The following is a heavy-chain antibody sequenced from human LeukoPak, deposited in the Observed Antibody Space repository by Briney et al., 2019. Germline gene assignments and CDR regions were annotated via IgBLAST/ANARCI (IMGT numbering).Heavy chain of an antibody. Sequence: SETLSLTCAVSGGSIRSYYWTWIRQPPGKGLEWIVYIYYSGSTNYNPSLRSRVTISADTSKNQFSLRLSSATAADAAVYYCARLGNSVYNWFDPWGQGTLVTVSS. CDR2: IYYSGST. D-gene: IGHD3-22*01. CDR3: ARLGNSVYNWFDP. V-gene: IGHV4-59*01. J-gene: IGHJ5*02. CDR1: GGSIRSYY.